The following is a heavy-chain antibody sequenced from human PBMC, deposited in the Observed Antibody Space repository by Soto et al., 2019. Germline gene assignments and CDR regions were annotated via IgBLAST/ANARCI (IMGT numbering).Heavy chain of an antibody. V-gene: IGHV3-23*01. J-gene: IGHJ4*02. CDR3: GRHPIMITFGVDY. D-gene: IGHD3-16*01. Sequence: EVQLLESGGGLVQPGGSLRLSCAASGFTFSSYAMSWVRQAPGKGLEWVSAISGSGGSTYYADSVKGRFTISRDNXKNTVYLQMNSLRAEDTAVYYCGRHPIMITFGVDYWGQGTLVTVSS. CDR2: ISGSGGST. CDR1: GFTFSSYA.